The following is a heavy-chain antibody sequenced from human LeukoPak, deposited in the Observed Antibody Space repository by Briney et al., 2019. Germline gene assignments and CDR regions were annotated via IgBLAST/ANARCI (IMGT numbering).Heavy chain of an antibody. V-gene: IGHV3-15*01. CDR1: GFTFSGAW. CDR2: IRTKTDGGTT. D-gene: IGHD3-10*01. J-gene: IGHJ4*02. Sequence: GGSLRLSCAASGFTFSGAWMGWVRQAPGKGLEWVGRIRTKTDGGTTDYAAPVKGRFTISRDDSRNTLYLQMNSLKTEDTAVYFCTTGPWFGYDYWGQGTLVTVSS. CDR3: TTGPWFGYDY.